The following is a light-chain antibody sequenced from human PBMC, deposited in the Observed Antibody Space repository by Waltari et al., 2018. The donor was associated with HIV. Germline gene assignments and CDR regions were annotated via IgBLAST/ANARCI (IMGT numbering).Light chain of an antibody. CDR3: QQYDTLYT. J-gene: IGKJ2*01. V-gene: IGKV1-33*01. CDR1: QDMGKY. CDR2: AAS. Sequence: DIQVTQSPSSLSASVGDRVTITCQASQDMGKYLNWYQQKPGKVPKLLIYAASSLQPGVPSRFSGSGSGTYFTFAISSLQPEDVGTYYCQQYDTLYTFGQGT.